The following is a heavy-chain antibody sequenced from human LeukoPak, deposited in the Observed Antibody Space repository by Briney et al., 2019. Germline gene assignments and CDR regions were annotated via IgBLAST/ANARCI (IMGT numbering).Heavy chain of an antibody. J-gene: IGHJ4*02. D-gene: IGHD3/OR15-3a*01. CDR2: FAYSGTS. CDR3: AMHGGDWTFAS. Sequence: SETLSLTCTVPGTSISSYYWSWIRQPPGKGLEWIAYFAYSGTSNYNPSLKSRVTFSVDTSKNQFSLKLSSVTAADTAVYYCAMHGGDWTFASWGQGTLVTVSS. V-gene: IGHV4-59*08. CDR1: GTSISSYY.